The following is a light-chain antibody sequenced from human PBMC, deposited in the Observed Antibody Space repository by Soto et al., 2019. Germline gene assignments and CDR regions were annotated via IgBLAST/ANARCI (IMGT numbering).Light chain of an antibody. Sequence: QSALTQSASVSGSPGQSITISCTGTSSDVGGYNYVSWYQQHPGKAPKLMIYDVSNRPSGVSNRFSGSKSGNTASLTISGLQAEDEADYYCSSYTGSSTPYVFGTGTKLTVL. CDR3: SSYTGSSTPYV. J-gene: IGLJ1*01. V-gene: IGLV2-14*01. CDR1: SSDVGGYNY. CDR2: DVS.